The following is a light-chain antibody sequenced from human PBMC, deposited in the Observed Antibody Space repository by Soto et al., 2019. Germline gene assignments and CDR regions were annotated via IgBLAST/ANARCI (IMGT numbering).Light chain of an antibody. CDR2: DAS. CDR1: QSINNW. Sequence: DIQMTQSPSTLSASVGDRVTITCRASQSINNWVAWYQQKPGKAPKVLISDASTLESGVPSRFSGSGSGTEFTLTIVGLQPDDFATYYCQRYNAFSQTFGQGTKVEI. J-gene: IGKJ1*01. V-gene: IGKV1-5*01. CDR3: QRYNAFSQT.